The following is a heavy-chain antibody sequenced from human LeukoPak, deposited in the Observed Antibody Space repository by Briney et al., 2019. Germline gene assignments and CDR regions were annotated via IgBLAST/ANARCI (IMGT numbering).Heavy chain of an antibody. Sequence: GGSLRLSCAASGFTVSSNYMNWVRQAPGKGLEWVSVIYSGGSTYYADSVKGRFTISRDNSKNTLYLQMNSLRAEDTAVYYCAKDGRGRITIFGVVRDYYYMDVWGKGTTVTVSS. J-gene: IGHJ6*03. V-gene: IGHV3-53*01. D-gene: IGHD3-3*01. CDR1: GFTVSSNY. CDR3: AKDGRGRITIFGVVRDYYYMDV. CDR2: IYSGGST.